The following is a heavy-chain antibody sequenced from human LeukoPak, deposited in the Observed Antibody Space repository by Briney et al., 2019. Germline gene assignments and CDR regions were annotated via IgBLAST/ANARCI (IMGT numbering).Heavy chain of an antibody. J-gene: IGHJ4*02. CDR3: AREGLGELTLDY. V-gene: IGHV1-18*01. CDR2: ISTYNGDT. CDR1: GYTFTSYG. Sequence: GASVKVSCKASGYTFTSYGISWVRQAPGQGLEWMGWISTYNGDTNYAQKLQDRVTMTTDTSTNTAYMELRSLRSDDTAVYYCAREGLGELTLDYWGQGTLVTVSS. D-gene: IGHD3-16*01.